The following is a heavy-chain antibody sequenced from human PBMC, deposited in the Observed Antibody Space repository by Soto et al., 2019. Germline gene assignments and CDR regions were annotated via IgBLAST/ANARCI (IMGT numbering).Heavy chain of an antibody. V-gene: IGHV1-69*02. CDR1: GGTFSSYT. Sequence: QVQLVQSGAEVKKPGSSVKVSCTASGGTFSSYTISWVRQVPGQGLEWMGRIIPMLRMANFAQNFQGRVTMTADESTSTACMALSSLRSEDTAVYYCATNYGSGSTHFDYWGQGTLVTVSS. CDR3: ATNYGSGSTHFDY. D-gene: IGHD3-10*01. CDR2: IIPMLRMA. J-gene: IGHJ4*02.